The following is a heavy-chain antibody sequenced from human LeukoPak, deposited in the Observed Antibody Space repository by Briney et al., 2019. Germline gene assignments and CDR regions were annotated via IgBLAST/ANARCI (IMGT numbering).Heavy chain of an antibody. CDR1: GFTFSSYA. CDR2: ISGSGGST. D-gene: IGHD3-22*01. CDR3: AKAHYYYDSSGYYYSYFDY. Sequence: PGGSLRLSCAASGFTFSSYAMGWVRQAPGKGLEWVSAISGSGGSTYYADSVKGRFTISRDNSKNTLYLQMNSLRAEDTAVYYCAKAHYYYDSSGYYYSYFDYWGQGTLVTVSS. J-gene: IGHJ4*02. V-gene: IGHV3-23*01.